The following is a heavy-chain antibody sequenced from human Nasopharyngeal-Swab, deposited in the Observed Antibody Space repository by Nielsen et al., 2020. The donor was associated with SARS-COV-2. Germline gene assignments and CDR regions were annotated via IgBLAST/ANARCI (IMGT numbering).Heavy chain of an antibody. Sequence: SQTLSLTCAISGDSVSRNTAAWSWIRQSPSRGLEWLGRTWYRSKWHYDYAESVKSRITINPDTTKNQFYLQLNSVTPEDTAVYYCARGSQGTRWSWGQGTLVTVSS. V-gene: IGHV6-1*01. J-gene: IGHJ5*02. CDR2: TWYRSKWHY. D-gene: IGHD2-15*01. CDR3: ARGSQGTRWS. CDR1: GDSVSRNTAA.